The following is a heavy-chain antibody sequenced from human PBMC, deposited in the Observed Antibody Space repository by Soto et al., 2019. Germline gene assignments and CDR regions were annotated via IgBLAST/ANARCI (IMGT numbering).Heavy chain of an antibody. V-gene: IGHV3-23*01. CDR1: GFTFSSYGMTFSSYA. CDR2: ISGSGDST. D-gene: IGHD6-19*01. CDR3: AKGVLPGRIAVALSFDY. J-gene: IGHJ4*02. Sequence: EVQLLESGGGSVQPGGSLRLSCAASGFTFSSYGMTFSSYAMSWVRQAPGKGLEWVSTISGSGDSTYYADSVKGRFTISRDNSKNTLYLQMNSLRAEDTAVYYCAKGVLPGRIAVALSFDYWGQGTLVTVSS.